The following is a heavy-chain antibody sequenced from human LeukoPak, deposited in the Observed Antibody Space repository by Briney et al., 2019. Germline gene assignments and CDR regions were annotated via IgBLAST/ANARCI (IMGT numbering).Heavy chain of an antibody. J-gene: IGHJ3*01. V-gene: IGHV3-11*06. CDR2: ISSSNTYT. CDR3: ARGCPLAGHAFDV. D-gene: IGHD6-19*01. CDR1: GLTFSDYY. Sequence: GGSLRLSCAASGLTFSDYYMSWIRQAPGKGLEWVSYISSSNTYTNYAGSVKGRFTISRDNAKNSFYLEMNSLRAEDTAVYYCARGCPLAGHAFDVWGRGTLVTVS.